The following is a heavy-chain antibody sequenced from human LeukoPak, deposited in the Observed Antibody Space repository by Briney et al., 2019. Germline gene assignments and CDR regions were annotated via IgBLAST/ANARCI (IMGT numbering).Heavy chain of an antibody. CDR2: INPNSGDT. D-gene: IGHD7-27*01. J-gene: IGHJ4*02. Sequence: ASVKVSCKASGYTFTAYYMHWVRQAPGQGLEWMGWINPNSGDTNYAQKFQGRVTMTSDTSISTAYMELSSLRCDDTAVYYCARDLTGSGGGWGQGTLVTVSS. CDR3: ARDLTGSGGG. CDR1: GYTFTAYY. V-gene: IGHV1-2*02.